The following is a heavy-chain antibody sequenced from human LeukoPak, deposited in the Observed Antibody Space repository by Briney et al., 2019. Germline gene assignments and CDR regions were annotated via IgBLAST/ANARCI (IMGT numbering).Heavy chain of an antibody. CDR1: GFTFDDYA. V-gene: IGHV3-9*01. CDR3: AKADWNDLAFDY. Sequence: GRSLRLSCAASGFTFDDYAMQWVRQAPGKGLEWVSGISWNSGSIGYADSVKGRFTISRDNAKNSLYLQMNSLRAEDTALYYCAKADWNDLAFDYWGQGTLVTVSS. D-gene: IGHD1-1*01. CDR2: ISWNSGSI. J-gene: IGHJ4*02.